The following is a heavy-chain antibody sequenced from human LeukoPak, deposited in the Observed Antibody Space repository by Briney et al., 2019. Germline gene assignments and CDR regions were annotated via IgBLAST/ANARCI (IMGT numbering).Heavy chain of an antibody. CDR3: AGEFRDSSSSDY. CDR2: IYHGGST. V-gene: IGHV4-38-2*02. D-gene: IGHD6-6*01. J-gene: IGHJ4*02. CDR1: GYSISSGYY. Sequence: SETLSLTCTVSGYSISSGYYWGWIRQPPGKGLEWIGSIYHGGSTYYNPSLKSRVTISVDTSKNQFSLKLSSVTAADTAVYYCAGEFRDSSSSDYWGQGTLVTVSS.